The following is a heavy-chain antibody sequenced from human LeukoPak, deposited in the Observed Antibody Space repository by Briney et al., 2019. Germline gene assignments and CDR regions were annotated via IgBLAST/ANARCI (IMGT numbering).Heavy chain of an antibody. V-gene: IGHV3-23*01. CDR1: GFTFSSYG. CDR3: AKEYYDYVWGSYRYSHAFDI. Sequence: PGGSLRLSCAASGFTFSSYGMSWVRQAPGKGLEWVSSISGSGGSTYYADSAKGRFTISRDNSKNTLYLQINSLRAEDTAVYYCAKEYYDYVWGSYRYSHAFDIWGQGTIVTGSS. J-gene: IGHJ3*02. CDR2: ISGSGGST. D-gene: IGHD3-16*02.